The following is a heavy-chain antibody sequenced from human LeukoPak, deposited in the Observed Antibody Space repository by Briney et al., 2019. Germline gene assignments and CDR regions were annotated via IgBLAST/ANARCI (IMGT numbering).Heavy chain of an antibody. Sequence: GGSLRLSCAASGFTVSSKDMNWDRQAPGKGLQWVSVLDSGGSTDYADSVKGRFTISRDNSKNTLYLQMNSLRAEDTAVYYCARSGYDLNYFDYWGQGTLVTVSS. J-gene: IGHJ4*02. V-gene: IGHV3-53*01. D-gene: IGHD5-12*01. CDR1: GFTVSSKD. CDR2: LDSGGST. CDR3: ARSGYDLNYFDY.